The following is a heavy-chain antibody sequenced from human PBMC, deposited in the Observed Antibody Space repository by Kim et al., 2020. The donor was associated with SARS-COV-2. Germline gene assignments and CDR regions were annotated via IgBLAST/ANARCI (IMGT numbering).Heavy chain of an antibody. CDR3: ARTVLWELRGFDY. D-gene: IGHD1-26*01. J-gene: IGHJ4*02. Sequence: YAQGFTGRFVFSLATSVSTAYLQISSLKAEDTAVYYCARTVLWELRGFDYWGQGTLVTVSS. V-gene: IGHV7-4-1*02.